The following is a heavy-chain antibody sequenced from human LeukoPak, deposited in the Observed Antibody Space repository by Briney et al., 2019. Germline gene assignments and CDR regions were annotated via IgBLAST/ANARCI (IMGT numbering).Heavy chain of an antibody. CDR3: AKTSITMIVVVMEEDAFDI. CDR1: GLTLSSYA. Sequence: PGGSLRLSCAPSGLTLSSYAMRWVRQAPGRGGAWVSAISGSGGSTYYADSVKGRFTISRDNSKNTLYLQMNSLRAEDTAVYDCAKTSITMIVVVMEEDAFDIWGQGTMVTVSS. J-gene: IGHJ3*02. D-gene: IGHD3-22*01. V-gene: IGHV3-23*01. CDR2: ISGSGGST.